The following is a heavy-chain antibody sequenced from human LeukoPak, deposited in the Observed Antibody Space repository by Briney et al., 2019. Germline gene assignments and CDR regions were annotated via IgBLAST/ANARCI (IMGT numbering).Heavy chain of an antibody. Sequence: GGSLRLSCAASGFTFSDYYMSWIRQAPGKGLEWVSYISSSGSTIYYADAVKGRFTISRDNAKNSLYLQMNSLRAEDTAVYCCASRDSASSGFDYWGQGTLVTVSS. D-gene: IGHD3-22*01. CDR2: ISSSGSTI. CDR1: GFTFSDYY. J-gene: IGHJ4*02. V-gene: IGHV3-11*04. CDR3: ASRDSASSGFDY.